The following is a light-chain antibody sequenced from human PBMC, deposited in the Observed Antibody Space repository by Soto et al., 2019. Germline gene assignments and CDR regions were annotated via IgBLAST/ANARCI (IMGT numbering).Light chain of an antibody. J-gene: IGLJ1*01. CDR1: SSDVGAYHY. CDR3: SSYTSSSTYV. CDR2: EVS. V-gene: IGLV2-14*01. Sequence: QSVLTQPASVSGSPGQSITISCTGTSSDVGAYHYVSWYQQHPGKAPKLMIYEVSNRPSGVSNRFSGSKSGNTASLTISGLQAADEAEYYCSSYTSSSTYVFGTGTKLTVL.